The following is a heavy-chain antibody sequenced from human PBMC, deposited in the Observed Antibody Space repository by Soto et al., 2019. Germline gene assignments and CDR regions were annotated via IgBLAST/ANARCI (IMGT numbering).Heavy chain of an antibody. D-gene: IGHD3-16*01. CDR3: ARDQGEGGTPGY. V-gene: IGHV3-74*01. CDR1: GFTFSSYW. Sequence: GGSLRLSCAASGFTFSSYWMHWVRQAPGKGLEWVSRINSDGSSTSYADSVKGRFTISRDNAKNTLYLQMNSLRAEDTSVYYCARDQGEGGTPGYWGQGTLVTVSS. CDR2: INSDGSST. J-gene: IGHJ4*02.